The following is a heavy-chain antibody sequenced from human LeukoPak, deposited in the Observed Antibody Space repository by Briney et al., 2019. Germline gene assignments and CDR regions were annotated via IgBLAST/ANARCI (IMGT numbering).Heavy chain of an antibody. CDR2: INHSGST. J-gene: IGHJ4*02. CDR3: ARRAVVIMVFDY. D-gene: IGHD3-3*01. Sequence: KPSETLSLTCAVYGGSFSGYYWSWIRQPPGKGLEWIGEINHSGSTNYNPSLKSRVTISVDTSKNQFSLKLSSVTAADTAVYYCARRAVVIMVFDYWGQGTLVTVSS. V-gene: IGHV4-34*01. CDR1: GGSFSGYY.